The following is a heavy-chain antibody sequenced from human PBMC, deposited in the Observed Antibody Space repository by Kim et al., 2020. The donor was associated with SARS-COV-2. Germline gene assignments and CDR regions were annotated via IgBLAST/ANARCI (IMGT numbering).Heavy chain of an antibody. J-gene: IGHJ4*02. CDR3: ARDLPVGEPWLGVAGYSSGSDY. CDR1: GFTFSDYY. D-gene: IGHD6-19*01. V-gene: IGHV3-11*01. CDR2: ISSSGSTI. Sequence: GGSLRLSCAASGFTFSDYYMSWIRQAPGKGLEWVSYISSSGSTIYYADSVKGRFTISRDNAKNSLYLQMNSLRAEDTAVYYCARDLPVGEPWLGVAGYSSGSDYWGQGTLVTVSS.